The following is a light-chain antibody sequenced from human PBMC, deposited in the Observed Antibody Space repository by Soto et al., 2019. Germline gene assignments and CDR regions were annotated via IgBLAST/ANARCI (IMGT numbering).Light chain of an antibody. CDR2: LGS. V-gene: IGKV2-28*01. Sequence: DIVMTQSPLSLPVTPGEPASISCRSSQSPLHTDGYNYLDWYLQKPGQSPQLLLYLGSHRASGVPDRFSGSGSGTDFTLKISRVEAEDVGVYYCMQSLLTPRTFGQGTKVEIK. CDR1: QSPLHTDGYNY. J-gene: IGKJ1*01. CDR3: MQSLLTPRT.